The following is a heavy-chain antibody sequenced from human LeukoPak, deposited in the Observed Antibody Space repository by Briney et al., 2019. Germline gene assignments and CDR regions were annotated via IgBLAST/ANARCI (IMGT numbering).Heavy chain of an antibody. CDR3: ARYSVVLAVAAKGYYFDY. D-gene: IGHD6-19*01. CDR2: IYHCGST. Sequence: YPSETLSLTCAVSGYSISSGYYWGWIRQPPGKGLEWIGSIYHCGSTYYNPSLKSRVTISVDTSKNQFSLKLSSVTAADTAVYYCARYSVVLAVAAKGYYFDYWGQGTLVTVSS. V-gene: IGHV4-38-2*01. J-gene: IGHJ4*02. CDR1: GYSISSGYY.